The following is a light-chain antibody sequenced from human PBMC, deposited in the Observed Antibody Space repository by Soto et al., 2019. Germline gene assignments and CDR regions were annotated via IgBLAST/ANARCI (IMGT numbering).Light chain of an antibody. V-gene: IGKV1-5*03. CDR1: RSISMW. CDR3: QQYSDHWT. Sequence: DMQLTRSPSTRSASVIDIVTTTFRASRSISMWPAWYQQKSGQGPKVLIYKASNLQTDVPSRFSGSGYGTEFTLTISSLQTDDVATYYCQQYSDHWTFGQGTKVDIK. J-gene: IGKJ1*01. CDR2: KAS.